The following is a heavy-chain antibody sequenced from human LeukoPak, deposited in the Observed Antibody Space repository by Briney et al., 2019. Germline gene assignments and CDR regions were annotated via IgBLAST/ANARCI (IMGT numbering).Heavy chain of an antibody. CDR3: ARVTAGIGFFQH. CDR1: GYSISSGYY. J-gene: IGHJ1*01. D-gene: IGHD6-13*01. V-gene: IGHV4-38-2*02. CDR2: IHHSGST. Sequence: SQTLSLTCIVSGYSISSGYYWGWIRQPPGKGLEWIGNIHHSGSTYYNPSLKSRVTISVDTSKNQLSLKLSSVTAADTAVYYCARVTAGIGFFQHWGQGTLVTVSS.